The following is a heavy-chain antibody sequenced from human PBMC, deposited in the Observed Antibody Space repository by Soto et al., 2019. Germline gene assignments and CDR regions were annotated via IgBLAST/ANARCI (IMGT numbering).Heavy chain of an antibody. J-gene: IGHJ5*02. CDR1: GGSFSGYY. V-gene: IGHV4-34*01. CDR2: INHSGST. D-gene: IGHD3-10*01. Sequence: PSETLSLTCAVYGGSFSGYYWSWIRQPPGKGLEWIGEINHSGSTNYNPSLKSRVTISVDTSKNQFSLKLSSVTAADTAVYYCARIYGSGSYFPWGQGTLVTVSS. CDR3: ARIYGSGSYFP.